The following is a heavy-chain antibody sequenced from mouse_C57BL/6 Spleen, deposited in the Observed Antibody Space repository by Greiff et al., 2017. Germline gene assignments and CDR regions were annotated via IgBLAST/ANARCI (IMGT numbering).Heavy chain of an antibody. CDR2: INYDGSST. CDR3: ARSDDYAMDY. CDR1: GFTFSDYY. V-gene: IGHV5-16*01. Sequence: DVHLVESEGGLVQPGSSMKLSCTASGFTFSDYYMAWVRQVPEKGLEWVANINYDGSSTYYLDSLKSRFIISRDNAKNILYLQMSSLKSEDTATYYCARSDDYAMDYWGQGTSVTVSS. J-gene: IGHJ4*01.